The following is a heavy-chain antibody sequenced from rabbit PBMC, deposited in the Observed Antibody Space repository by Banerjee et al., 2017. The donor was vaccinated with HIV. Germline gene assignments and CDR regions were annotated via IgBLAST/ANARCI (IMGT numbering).Heavy chain of an antibody. CDR3: ARDLAGVIGWNFSL. V-gene: IGHV1S40*01. J-gene: IGHJ4*01. D-gene: IGHD4-1*01. Sequence: QSLEESGGDLVKPGASLTLTCTASGFSFSSSDYMCWVRQAPGKGLEWLSCIAGSSSGFTYSATWAKGRFTISKTSSTTVTLQMTSLTAADTATYCCARDLAGVIGWNFSLWGPGTLVTVS. CDR1: GFSFSSSDY. CDR2: IAGSSSGFT.